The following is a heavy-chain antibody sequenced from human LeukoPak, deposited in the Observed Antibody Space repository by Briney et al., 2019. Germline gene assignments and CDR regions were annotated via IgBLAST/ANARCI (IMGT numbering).Heavy chain of an antibody. CDR1: GFTFSSYA. Sequence: GRSLRLSCAASGFTFSSYAMHWVRQAPGKGLEWVAGISYDGSNKYYADSVKGRFTISRDNSKNTLYLQMNSLRAADTALYHCAKGMGSSWYRDWFDPWGQGTLVTVSS. D-gene: IGHD6-13*01. J-gene: IGHJ5*02. CDR3: AKGMGSSWYRDWFDP. CDR2: ISYDGSNK. V-gene: IGHV3-30*04.